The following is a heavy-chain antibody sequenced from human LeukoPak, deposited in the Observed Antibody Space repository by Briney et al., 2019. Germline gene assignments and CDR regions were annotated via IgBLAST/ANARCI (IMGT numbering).Heavy chain of an antibody. CDR3: AKDISGLYYFDY. D-gene: IGHD5-12*01. CDR2: ISWNSGSI. Sequence: GRSLRLSSAASGFTFDDYAMHWVRQAPGKGLEWVSGISWNSGSIGYADSVKGRFTISRDNAKNSLYLQMNSLRAEDTALYYCAKDISGLYYFDYWGQGTLVTVSS. J-gene: IGHJ4*02. CDR1: GFTFDDYA. V-gene: IGHV3-9*01.